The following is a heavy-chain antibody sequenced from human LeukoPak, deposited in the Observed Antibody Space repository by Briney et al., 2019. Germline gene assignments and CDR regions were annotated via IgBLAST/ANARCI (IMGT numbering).Heavy chain of an antibody. CDR3: AKGQTGDRATFDY. CDR1: GFTFSSYA. Sequence: GRSLRLSCAASGFTFSSYAMSWVRQAPGKGLEWVSAISGSGGSTYYADSVKGRFTISRDNSKNTLYLQMNSLRAEDTAVYYCAKGQTGDRATFDYWGQGTLVTVSS. J-gene: IGHJ4*02. V-gene: IGHV3-23*01. D-gene: IGHD7-27*01. CDR2: ISGSGGST.